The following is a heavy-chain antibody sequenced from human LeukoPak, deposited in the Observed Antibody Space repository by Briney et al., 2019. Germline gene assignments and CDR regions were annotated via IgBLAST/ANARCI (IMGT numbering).Heavy chain of an antibody. V-gene: IGHV3-33*01. D-gene: IGHD6-19*01. CDR1: GFTFSSYG. J-gene: IGHJ4*02. Sequence: GGSLRLSCAASGFTFSSYGMHWVRQAPGKGLEWVASIWEDGSNIYYADSVRGRFTISRDNSKNTLYLQMSSLSAEDTAVYYCARVGYNSGWYEYWGQGTLVTVSS. CDR2: IWEDGSNI. CDR3: ARVGYNSGWYEY.